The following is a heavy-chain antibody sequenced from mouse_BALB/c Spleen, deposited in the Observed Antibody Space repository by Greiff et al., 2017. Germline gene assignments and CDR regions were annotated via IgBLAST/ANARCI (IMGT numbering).Heavy chain of an antibody. CDR1: GFTFSSFG. V-gene: IGHV5-17*02. Sequence: EVQRVESGGGLVQPGGSRKLSCAASGFTFSSFGMHWVRQAPEKGLEWVAYISSGSSTIYYADTVKGRFTISRDNPKNTLFLQMTSLRSEDTAMYYCARSSMITDYAMDYWGQGTSVTVSS. J-gene: IGHJ4*01. CDR2: ISSGSSTI. D-gene: IGHD2-4*01. CDR3: ARSSMITDYAMDY.